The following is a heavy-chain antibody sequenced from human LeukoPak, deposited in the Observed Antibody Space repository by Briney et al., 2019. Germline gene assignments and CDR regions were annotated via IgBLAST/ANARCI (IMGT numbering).Heavy chain of an antibody. V-gene: IGHV1-69*01. CDR3: SRDRRYKYDRSGDYSYYYYGMDV. D-gene: IGHD3-22*01. Sequence: SVKVSCKASGGTFSNYAVSWVRQAPGQGLEWMGGIIPIFGTANYAQKFQGRVTITADESTSMAYMELSSLRSEDTAVYNCSRDRRYKYDRSGDYSYYYYGMDVWGQGTTVTVSS. CDR2: IIPIFGTA. J-gene: IGHJ6*02. CDR1: GGTFSNYA.